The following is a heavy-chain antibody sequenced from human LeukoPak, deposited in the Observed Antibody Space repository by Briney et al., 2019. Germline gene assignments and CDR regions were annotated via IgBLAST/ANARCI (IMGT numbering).Heavy chain of an antibody. V-gene: IGHV4-59*08. Sequence: SETLSLTCSVSGGSMSNYYWGWIRQPPGKGLEWIGYISDTGSTSYSPSLKSRVNIFLETPRSQVSLEVSSLIAADTAVYYCARLQSAKPDNYYYIGGFYYMDVWGKGTTVIVSS. CDR3: ARLQSAKPDNYYYIGGFYYMDV. J-gene: IGHJ6*03. CDR1: GGSMSNYY. D-gene: IGHD3-22*01. CDR2: ISDTGST.